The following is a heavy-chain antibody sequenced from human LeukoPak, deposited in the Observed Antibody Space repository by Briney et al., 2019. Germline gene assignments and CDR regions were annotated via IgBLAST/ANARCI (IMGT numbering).Heavy chain of an antibody. CDR3: ASGLRFSVGDYYYYMDV. CDR1: GYTFTSYA. J-gene: IGHJ6*03. D-gene: IGHD3-3*01. Sequence: ASVKVSCKASGYTFTSYAISWVRQAPGQGLEWMGGIIPIFGTANYAQKFQGRVTITADESTSTAYMELSSLRSEDTAVYYCASGLRFSVGDYYYYMDVWGKGTTVTVSS. V-gene: IGHV1-69*13. CDR2: IIPIFGTA.